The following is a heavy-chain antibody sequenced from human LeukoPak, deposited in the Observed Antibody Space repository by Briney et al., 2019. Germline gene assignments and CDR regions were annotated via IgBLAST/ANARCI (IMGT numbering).Heavy chain of an antibody. Sequence: KVSGPTLVRPTQTLTLTCTFSGFSLSTSEVGVAWIRQPPGKALEWLALIYWDDDKLYSPSLESRLTITKDTSKHQVVLTMTNMDPVDTATYYCAHRPLSSSLNYWGQGTLVTVSS. V-gene: IGHV2-5*02. D-gene: IGHD6-6*01. CDR2: IYWDDDK. CDR1: GFSLSTSEVG. J-gene: IGHJ4*02. CDR3: AHRPLSSSLNY.